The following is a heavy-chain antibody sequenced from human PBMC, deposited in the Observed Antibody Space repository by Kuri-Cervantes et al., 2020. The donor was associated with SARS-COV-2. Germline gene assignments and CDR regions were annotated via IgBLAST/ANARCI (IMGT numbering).Heavy chain of an antibody. Sequence: GKSLKISCAASGFTFSSYAMSWVGQALGKGLEWVSAISGSGGSTYYAASVKGQFTISRDNSKNTLYLELNSLRAEDTAVDYCAKGYSTDYWGQGTLVTVSS. CDR3: AKGYSTDY. J-gene: IGHJ4*02. CDR2: ISGSGGST. D-gene: IGHD1-14*01. V-gene: IGHV3-23*01. CDR1: GFTFSSYA.